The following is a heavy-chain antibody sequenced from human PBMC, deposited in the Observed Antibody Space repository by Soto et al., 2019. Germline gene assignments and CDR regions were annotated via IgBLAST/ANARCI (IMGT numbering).Heavy chain of an antibody. CDR1: GFTFSTYW. CDR2: INSDGSRK. J-gene: IGHJ4*02. V-gene: IGHV3-74*01. Sequence: ALRLSCAASGFTFSTYWMHWVRQLPGKGLVWVSRINSDGSRKTYADSVRGRFTVSRDNAKNTLYLQMNSLRDEDTAVYCCKTDVVVVPSSNGPRDYWGQGTLVTVSS. D-gene: IGHD2-2*01. CDR3: KTDVVVVPSSNGPRDY.